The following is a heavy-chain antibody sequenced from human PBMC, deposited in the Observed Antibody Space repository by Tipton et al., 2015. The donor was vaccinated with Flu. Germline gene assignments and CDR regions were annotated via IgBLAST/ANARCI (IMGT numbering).Heavy chain of an antibody. CDR3: ARVIGVRGVTPAGY. J-gene: IGHJ4*02. CDR1: GYTFTSYD. V-gene: IGHV1-8*01. CDR2: MNPNSGNT. D-gene: IGHD3-10*01. Sequence: QVQLVQSGAEVKKPGASVKVSCKASGYTFTSYDINWVRQATGQGLEWMGWMNPNSGNTGYAQKFQGRVTMTRDTSISTAYMERSSLRSEDTAVYYCARVIGVRGVTPAGYWGQGTLVTVSS.